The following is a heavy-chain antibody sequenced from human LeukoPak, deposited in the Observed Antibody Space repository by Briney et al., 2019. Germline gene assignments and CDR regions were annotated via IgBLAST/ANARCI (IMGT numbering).Heavy chain of an antibody. CDR3: AADSYCSSTSCYNVGGDAFDI. D-gene: IGHD2-2*02. J-gene: IGHJ3*02. V-gene: IGHV1-58*02. CDR1: GFTFTSSA. Sequence: ASVEVSCKASGFTFTSSAMQWVRQARGQRLEWIGWIVVGSGNTNYAQKFQERVTITRDMSTSTAYMELSSLRSEDTAVYYCAADSYCSSTSCYNVGGDAFDIWGQGTMVTVSS. CDR2: IVVGSGNT.